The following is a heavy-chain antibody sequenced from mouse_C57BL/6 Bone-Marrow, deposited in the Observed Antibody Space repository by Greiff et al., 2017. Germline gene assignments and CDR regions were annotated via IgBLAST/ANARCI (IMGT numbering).Heavy chain of an antibody. CDR3: ARWLPFAY. V-gene: IGHV1-26*01. J-gene: IGHJ3*01. D-gene: IGHD2-2*01. CDR2: INPNNGGT. CDR1: GYTFTDYY. Sequence: KLQQSGPELVKPGASVKISCKASGYTFTDYYMNWVKQSHGKSLEWIGDINPNNGGTSYNQKFKGKATLTVDKSSSTAYMELRSLTSEDSAVYYCARWLPFAYWGQGTLVTVSA.